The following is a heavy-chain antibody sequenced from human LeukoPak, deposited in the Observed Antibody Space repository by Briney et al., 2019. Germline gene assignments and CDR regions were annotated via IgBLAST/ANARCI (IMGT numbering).Heavy chain of an antibody. V-gene: IGHV4-34*01. Sequence: SETLFLTCAVYGGSFSGYYWSWIRQPPGKGLEWIGEINHSGSTNYNPSLKSRVTISVDTSKNQFSLKLSSVTAADTAVYYCARGSKSFIAVATRTLDYWGQGTLVTVSS. CDR2: INHSGST. CDR3: ARGSKSFIAVATRTLDY. CDR1: GGSFSGYY. J-gene: IGHJ4*02. D-gene: IGHD6-19*01.